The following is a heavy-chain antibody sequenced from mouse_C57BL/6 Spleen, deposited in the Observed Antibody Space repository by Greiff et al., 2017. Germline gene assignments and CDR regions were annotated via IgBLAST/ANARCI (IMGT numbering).Heavy chain of an antibody. J-gene: IGHJ2*01. V-gene: IGHV5-12*01. CDR1: GFTFSDYY. CDR3: ARQYYYGSSYYFDY. CDR2: ISNGGGST. D-gene: IGHD1-1*01. Sequence: EVQRVESGGGLVQPGGSLKLSCAASGFTFSDYYMYWVRQTPEKRLEWVAYISNGGGSTYYPDTVKGRFTISRDNAKNTLYLQMSRLKSEDTAMYYCARQYYYGSSYYFDYWGQGTTLTVSS.